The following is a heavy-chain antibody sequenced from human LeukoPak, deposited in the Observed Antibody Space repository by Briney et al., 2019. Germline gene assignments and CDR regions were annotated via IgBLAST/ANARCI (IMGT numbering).Heavy chain of an antibody. V-gene: IGHV5-51*01. CDR1: GYSFTTYW. Sequence: GESLEISCKASGYSFTTYWIGWVRQMPGKGLEWMGIFYPGDSDTRYSPSFQGQVTTSADKSISTAYLQWSSLKASDTAMYYCARRRFNYDSSGYYPFDYWGQGTLVTVSS. D-gene: IGHD3-22*01. J-gene: IGHJ4*02. CDR3: ARRRFNYDSSGYYPFDY. CDR2: FYPGDSDT.